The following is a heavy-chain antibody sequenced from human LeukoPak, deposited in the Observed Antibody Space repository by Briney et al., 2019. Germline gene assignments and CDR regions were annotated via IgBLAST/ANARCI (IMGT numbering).Heavy chain of an antibody. J-gene: IGHJ5*02. CDR3: ARPGGGVVVPAAISWFDP. CDR2: INHSGST. CDR1: GGSFSGYY. D-gene: IGHD2-2*01. V-gene: IGHV4-34*01. Sequence: PSETLSLTCAVYGGSFSGYYWSWIRQPPGKGLEWIGEINHSGSTNYNPSLKSRVTISVDTSKNQFSLKLSSVTAADTAVYYCARPGGGVVVPAAISWFDPWGQGTLVTVSS.